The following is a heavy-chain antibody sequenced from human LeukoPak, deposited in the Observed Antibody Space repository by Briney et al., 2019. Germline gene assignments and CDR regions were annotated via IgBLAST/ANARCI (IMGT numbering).Heavy chain of an antibody. CDR1: GGSISSSSYY. J-gene: IGHJ3*02. Sequence: PSETLSLTCTVSGGSISSSSYYWGWIRQPPGKGLEWIGSIYYSGNTYYNPSLKSRVTTSVDTSKSHFSLKLSSVTAADTAVYYCAREYYYDSSGYLGDAFDIWGQGTMVTVSS. D-gene: IGHD3-22*01. V-gene: IGHV4-39*07. CDR3: AREYYYDSSGYLGDAFDI. CDR2: IYYSGNT.